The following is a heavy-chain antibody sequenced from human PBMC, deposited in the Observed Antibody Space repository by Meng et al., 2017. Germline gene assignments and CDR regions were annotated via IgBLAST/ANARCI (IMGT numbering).Heavy chain of an antibody. J-gene: IGHJ4*02. D-gene: IGHD4-11*01. Sequence: VQLQQWGAELLRPSGPLPLTCGVSVGSFSDYYWSWIRQPPGKGLEWIGEINHSGSTNYNPSLESRATISVDTSQNNLSLKLSSVTAADSAVYYCARGPTTMAHDFDYWGQGTLVTVSS. CDR3: ARGPTTMAHDFDY. CDR1: VGSFSDYY. V-gene: IGHV4-34*01. CDR2: INHSGST.